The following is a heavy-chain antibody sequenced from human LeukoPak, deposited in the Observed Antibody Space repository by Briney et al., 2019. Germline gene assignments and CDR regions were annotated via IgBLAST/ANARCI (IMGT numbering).Heavy chain of an antibody. CDR3: ARQPVGEQSEC. V-gene: IGHV5-51*01. D-gene: IGHD3-10*01. CDR1: GYSFTSYW. J-gene: IGHJ4*02. CDR2: IYPGDSDT. Sequence: GESLKISCKGSGYSFTSYWSGWLRQMPGKGLERMGIIYPGDSDTRYSPSFQGQVTISADKSISTAYLQWSSLKASDTAMYYCARQPVGEQSECGGQGTLVTVSS.